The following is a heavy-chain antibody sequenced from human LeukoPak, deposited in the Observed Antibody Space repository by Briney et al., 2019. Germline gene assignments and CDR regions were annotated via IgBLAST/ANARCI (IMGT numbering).Heavy chain of an antibody. CDR1: GFTFSSYS. J-gene: IGHJ4*02. Sequence: GGSLRLSCAASGFTFSSYSMNWVRQAPGKGLEWVSSISSSSSYIYYADSVKGRFTISRDNAKNSLYLQMNSLRAEDTAVYYCARGGAPAADYFDYWGQGTLVTVSS. CDR2: ISSSSSYI. V-gene: IGHV3-21*01. CDR3: ARGGAPAADYFDY. D-gene: IGHD4/OR15-4a*01.